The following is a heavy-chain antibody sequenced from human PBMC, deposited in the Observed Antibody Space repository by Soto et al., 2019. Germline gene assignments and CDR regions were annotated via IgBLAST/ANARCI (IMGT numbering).Heavy chain of an antibody. V-gene: IGHV4-31*03. CDR3: ARVCGGDCHNGMDV. Sequence: LSLTCTVSGLSINSRGYYWSWIRQHPGKGLEWIGYIYYSGSTYYNPSLKSRVTISVDTSKNQFSLKLSSVTAADTAVYYCARVCGGDCHNGMDVWGQGTTVT. J-gene: IGHJ6*02. CDR2: IYYSGST. D-gene: IGHD2-21*02. CDR1: GLSINSRGYY.